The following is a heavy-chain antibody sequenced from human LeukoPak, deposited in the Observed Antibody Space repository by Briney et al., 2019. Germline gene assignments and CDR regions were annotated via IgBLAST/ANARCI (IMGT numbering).Heavy chain of an antibody. CDR2: INSDGSAK. CDR1: GFTFRSHA. Sequence: GGSLRLSCAASGFTFRSHAMSWVRQAPGTGLEWVATINSDGSAKYHVDSVKGRFTISRDNAKNLVYLQMSILRAEDTAVYYCADLGTSDCGQGTLVTVSS. J-gene: IGHJ4*02. D-gene: IGHD1-7*01. V-gene: IGHV3-7*01. CDR3: ADLGTSD.